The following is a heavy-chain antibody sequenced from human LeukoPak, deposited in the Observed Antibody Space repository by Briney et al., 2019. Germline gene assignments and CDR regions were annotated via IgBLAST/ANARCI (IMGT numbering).Heavy chain of an antibody. CDR3: ARASYA. D-gene: IGHD3-16*02. CDR1: GYTFTGDY. Sequence: GASVKVSCKGSGYTFTGDYIHWVRQAPGQGLEWMGWIHPNNGGTNYAQKFQGRVTITRDTSISTVYMELNGLIFDDTAVYFCARASYAWGQGSLVTVSS. J-gene: IGHJ5*02. CDR2: IHPNNGGT. V-gene: IGHV1-2*02.